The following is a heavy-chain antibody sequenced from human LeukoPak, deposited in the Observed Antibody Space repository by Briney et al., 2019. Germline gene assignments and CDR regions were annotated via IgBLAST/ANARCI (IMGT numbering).Heavy chain of an antibody. CDR1: GYTLTSYA. Sequence: ASVKVSCKASGYTLTSYAIHWVRQAPGQSREWMGWINSDNGDTKYSPKFQGRVTITRDTSASTDYMELSSLRSEDTAVYYCARGAYDDYARYWGQGTLVTVSS. V-gene: IGHV1-3*01. J-gene: IGHJ4*02. CDR2: INSDNGDT. D-gene: IGHD4-17*01. CDR3: ARGAYDDYARY.